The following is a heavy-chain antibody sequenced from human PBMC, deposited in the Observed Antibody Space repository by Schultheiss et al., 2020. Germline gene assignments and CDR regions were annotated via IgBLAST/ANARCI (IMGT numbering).Heavy chain of an antibody. Sequence: SQTLSLTCTVSGGSISSGGYYWSWIRQHPGKGLEWIGYIYYSGSTNYNPSLKSRVTISVDTSKNQFSLKLTSVTAADTAVYYCARSSESHCAGGTCYGDWGQGTLVTVAS. D-gene: IGHD2-15*01. CDR3: ARSSESHCAGGTCYGD. CDR1: GGSISSGGYY. CDR2: IYYSGST. V-gene: IGHV4-31*03. J-gene: IGHJ4*02.